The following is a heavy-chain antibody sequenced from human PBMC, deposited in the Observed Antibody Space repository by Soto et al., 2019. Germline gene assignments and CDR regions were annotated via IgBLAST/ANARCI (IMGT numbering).Heavy chain of an antibody. J-gene: IGHJ4*02. D-gene: IGHD3-10*01. CDR1: GFTFSNYW. CDR3: ARDAFGQNSY. V-gene: IGHV3-74*01. Sequence: EVQLVESGGGLVQPGGSLRLSCAASGFTFSNYWIHWVRQAPGKGLVWVSRIKSDGSSTSYADSVKGRFTISRVNPNKTLYLQMNSLRADDTTLYYCARDAFGQNSYWGQGNLVTASS. CDR2: IKSDGSST.